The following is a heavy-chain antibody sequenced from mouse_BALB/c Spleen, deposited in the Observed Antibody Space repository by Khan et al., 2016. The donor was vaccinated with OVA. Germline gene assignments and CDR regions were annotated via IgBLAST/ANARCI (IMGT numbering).Heavy chain of an antibody. V-gene: IGHV3-2*02. J-gene: IGHJ4*01. CDR1: GYSITSDYA. D-gene: IGHD2-3*01. Sequence: VQLKQSGPGLVKPSQSLSLTCTVTGYSITSDYAWNWIRQFPGNKLEWMGYISYSGSTNYNPSLKSRISITRDTSKNQFFLQLNSVTTEDTATXCCARDGSRYNYAMDYWGQGTSVTVSS. CDR2: ISYSGST. CDR3: ARDGSRYNYAMDY.